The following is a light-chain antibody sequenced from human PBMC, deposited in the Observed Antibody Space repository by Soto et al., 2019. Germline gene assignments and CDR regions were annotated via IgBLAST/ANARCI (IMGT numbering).Light chain of an antibody. V-gene: IGKV3-20*01. J-gene: IGKJ2*01. CDR1: QSIATSY. Sequence: EIVLTQSPGTLSLSPGEGATLSCRSSQSIATSYLAWYQQRRGQAPRLLIYGASSRATGIPDRFSGSGSGTAFTLTISRLEPEDFAVYYCQQYGGSPYTFGQGTTVEIK. CDR3: QQYGGSPYT. CDR2: GAS.